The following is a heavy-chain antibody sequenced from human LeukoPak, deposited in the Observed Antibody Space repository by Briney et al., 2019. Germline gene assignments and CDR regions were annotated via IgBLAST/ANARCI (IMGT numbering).Heavy chain of an antibody. D-gene: IGHD3/OR15-3a*01. CDR3: ASGPRTGYYFYYYMDV. V-gene: IGHV4-59*01. CDR2: IYYSGST. CDR1: GGSISSYY. J-gene: IGHJ6*03. Sequence: PSETLSLTCTVSGGSISSYYWSWIRQPPGKGLEWIGYIYYSGSTNYNPSLKSRVTISVDTSKNQFSLKLSSVTAADTAVYYCASGPRTGYYFYYYMDVWGKGTTVTVSS.